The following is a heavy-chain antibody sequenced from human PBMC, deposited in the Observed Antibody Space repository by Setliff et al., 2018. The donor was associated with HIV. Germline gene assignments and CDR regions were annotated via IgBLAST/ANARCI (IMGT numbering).Heavy chain of an antibody. V-gene: IGHV4-38-2*01. J-gene: IGHJ5*02. Sequence: SETLSLTCAVSGYSMRSGYYGGWIRQPPGKRLEWIGHIDSSGATNYNPSLKSRVTISVDTSMNQFSLKLTSVTAADTAVYHCARQNIAAYWFDPWGQGTLVTVSS. CDR2: IDSSGAT. D-gene: IGHD6-13*01. CDR3: ARQNIAAYWFDP. CDR1: GYSMRSGYY.